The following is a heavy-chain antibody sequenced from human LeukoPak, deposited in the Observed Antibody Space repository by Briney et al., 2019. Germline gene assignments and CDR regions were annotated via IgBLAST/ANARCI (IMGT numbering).Heavy chain of an antibody. J-gene: IGHJ6*02. CDR1: GYTFSDYA. D-gene: IGHD6-13*01. CDR2: ISYDGRIK. Sequence: PGGSLRLSCAASGYTFSDYAVHWVRQAPGKGLEWVAVISYDGRIKYYADSVKGRFTISRDNFKNTLYLQMNSLGPEDTALYYCAKDLGSSWLADFYSYGMDVWGQGTTVTVSS. CDR3: AKDLGSSWLADFYSYGMDV. V-gene: IGHV3-30*18.